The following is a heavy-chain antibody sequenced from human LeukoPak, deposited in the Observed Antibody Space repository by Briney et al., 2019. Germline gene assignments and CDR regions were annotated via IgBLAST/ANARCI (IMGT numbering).Heavy chain of an antibody. D-gene: IGHD3-9*01. CDR1: GGTFSSYA. V-gene: IGHV1-69*05. CDR2: IIPIFGTA. J-gene: IGHJ5*02. Sequence: SVKVSCKASGGTFSSYAISWVRQAPGQGLEWMGGIIPIFGTANYAQKFQGRVTITTDESTSTAYMELSSLRSEDTAVYYCARELFDDILTGYKNNWFDPWGQGTLVTVSS. CDR3: ARELFDDILTGYKNNWFDP.